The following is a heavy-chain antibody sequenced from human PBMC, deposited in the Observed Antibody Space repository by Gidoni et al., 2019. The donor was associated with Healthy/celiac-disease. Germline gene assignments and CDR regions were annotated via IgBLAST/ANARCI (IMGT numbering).Heavy chain of an antibody. Sequence: EVQLLESGGGLVQPGGSLRLSCAASGFTFSSYAMSWVRQAPGKGLGWVSAISGSGGSTYYADSVKGRFTISRDNSKNTLYLQMNSLRAEDTAVYYCAQDSSGWSAEYYFDYWGQGTLVTVSS. D-gene: IGHD6-19*01. CDR3: AQDSSGWSAEYYFDY. V-gene: IGHV3-23*01. CDR1: GFTFSSYA. J-gene: IGHJ4*02. CDR2: ISGSGGST.